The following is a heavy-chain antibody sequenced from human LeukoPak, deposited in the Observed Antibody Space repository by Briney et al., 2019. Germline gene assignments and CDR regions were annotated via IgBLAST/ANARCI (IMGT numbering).Heavy chain of an antibody. J-gene: IGHJ4*02. CDR1: GGTFSSYA. CDR2: IIPIFGTA. CDR3: ARDLNPDYGDYVY. V-gene: IGHV1-69*05. D-gene: IGHD4-17*01. Sequence: GSSVKVSCKASGGTFSSYAISWVRQAPGQGLEWMGRIIPIFGTANYAQKFRGRVTITTDESTSTAYMELSSLRSEDTAVYYCARDLNPDYGDYVYWGQGTLVTVSS.